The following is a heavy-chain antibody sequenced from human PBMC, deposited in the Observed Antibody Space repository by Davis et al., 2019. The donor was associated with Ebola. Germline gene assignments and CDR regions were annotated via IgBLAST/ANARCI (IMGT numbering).Heavy chain of an antibody. CDR2: ISSSGSTI. CDR3: ARAVMTYYYDSNWFDP. Sequence: GESLKISCAASGFTFSSYSMNWVRQAPGKGLEWVSSISSSGSTIYYADSVKGRFTISRDNAKNSLYLQMNSLRAEDTAVYYCARAVMTYYYDSNWFDPWGQGTLVTVSS. J-gene: IGHJ5*02. D-gene: IGHD3-22*01. CDR1: GFTFSSYS. V-gene: IGHV3-21*04.